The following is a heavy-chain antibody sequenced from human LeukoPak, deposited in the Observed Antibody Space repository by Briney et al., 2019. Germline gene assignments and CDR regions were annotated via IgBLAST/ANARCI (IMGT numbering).Heavy chain of an antibody. J-gene: IGHJ6*03. CDR1: GFTFSSYE. CDR3: ARDNPRSYYYYMDV. CDR2: ISSSGSTI. V-gene: IGHV3-48*03. D-gene: IGHD1-14*01. Sequence: AGGSLRLSCAASGFTFSSYEMNWVRQAPGKGLEWVSYISSSGSTIYYADSVKGRFTISRDNAKNSLYLQMNSLRAEDTAVYYCARDNPRSYYYYMDVWGKGTTVTVSS.